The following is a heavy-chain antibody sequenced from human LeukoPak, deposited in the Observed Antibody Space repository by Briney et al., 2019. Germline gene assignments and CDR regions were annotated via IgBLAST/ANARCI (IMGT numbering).Heavy chain of an antibody. CDR3: ARGDYTSGWLDY. J-gene: IGHJ4*02. V-gene: IGHV3-53*01. Sequence: PGGSLRLSCAASGFTVSSNYMSWVRQAPGKGLEWLSLIYSGGSTYYADSVKGRFTISRDNSRNTLYLQMSSLRAEDTAVYYCARGDYTSGWLDYWGQGTLVTVSS. CDR1: GFTVSSNY. D-gene: IGHD6-19*01. CDR2: IYSGGST.